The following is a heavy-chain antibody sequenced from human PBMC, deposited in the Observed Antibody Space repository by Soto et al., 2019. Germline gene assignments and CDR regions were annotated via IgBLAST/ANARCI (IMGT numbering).Heavy chain of an antibody. J-gene: IGHJ5*02. V-gene: IGHV1-8*01. CDR2: MNPNSGET. CDR1: GYTFTDYD. Sequence: QEQLVQSGAEVKKPGASVKVSCKTSGYTFTDYDINWVRQATVQGLEWIGWMNPNSGETGYAQKFQGRVTMTRSAYLSTAYLELSSLRSEDTAVHYCARVAVAARPRWYNWFDPWGKGTLVTVSS. D-gene: IGHD2-15*01. CDR3: ARVAVAARPRWYNWFDP.